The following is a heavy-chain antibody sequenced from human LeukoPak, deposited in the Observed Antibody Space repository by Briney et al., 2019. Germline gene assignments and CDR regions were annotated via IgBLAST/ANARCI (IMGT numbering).Heavy chain of an antibody. CDR3: AKNWMTAVVTPVLDY. CDR2: ISGSGGST. J-gene: IGHJ4*02. Sequence: GGTLRLSCAASGFTFSSYGMSWVRQAPGKGLEWVSAISGSGGSTYYADSVKGRFTISRDKPKNTLYLQMNSLRAEDTAVYYCAKNWMTAVVTPVLDYWGQGTLVTVSS. V-gene: IGHV3-23*01. D-gene: IGHD4-23*01. CDR1: GFTFSSYG.